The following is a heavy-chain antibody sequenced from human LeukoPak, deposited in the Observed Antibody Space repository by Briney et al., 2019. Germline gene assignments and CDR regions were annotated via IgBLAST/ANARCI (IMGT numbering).Heavy chain of an antibody. D-gene: IGHD2-2*01. Sequence: SVKVSCKASGGTFSNDAISWVRQAPGQGLEWMGRIIPNLGMALYAQKFKGRVTITADKSPSTAYMELSSLTSEGTAVYFCARDLVCTMNCKDSWGQGTLVTVS. CDR1: GGTFSNDA. V-gene: IGHV1-69*04. CDR3: ARDLVCTMNCKDS. CDR2: IIPNLGMA. J-gene: IGHJ4*02.